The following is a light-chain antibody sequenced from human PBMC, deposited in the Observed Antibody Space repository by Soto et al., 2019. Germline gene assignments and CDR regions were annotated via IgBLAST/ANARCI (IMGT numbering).Light chain of an antibody. J-gene: IGLJ1*01. V-gene: IGLV2-11*01. CDR2: DVN. CDR3: CSYAGTYAFYV. Sequence: QSVLTQPRSVSGSPGQSVTISCTGTSSDVGGYYYVSWYQQHPGKAPKLMIYDVNKRPSGVPDRFSASKSGITASLTISGLQAEDEADYYCCSYAGTYAFYVFGTGPKVTVL. CDR1: SSDVGGYYY.